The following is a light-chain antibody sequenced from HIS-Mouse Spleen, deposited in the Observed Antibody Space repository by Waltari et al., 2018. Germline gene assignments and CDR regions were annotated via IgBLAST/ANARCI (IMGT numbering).Light chain of an antibody. CDR1: QSISSY. CDR2: AAY. V-gene: IGKV1-39*01. CDR3: QQSYSTPPWT. Sequence: DIQMTQSPSSLSASVGDRVTITCRASQSISSYLNSYQQKPGKAPKLLIYAAYSLQSGVPSRFSGSGSGTDFTLTISSLQPEDFATYYCQQSYSTPPWTFGQGTKVEIK. J-gene: IGKJ1*01.